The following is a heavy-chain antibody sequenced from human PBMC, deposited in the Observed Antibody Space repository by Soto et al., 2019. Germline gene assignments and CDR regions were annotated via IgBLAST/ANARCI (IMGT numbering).Heavy chain of an antibody. CDR3: ARAPDSGYYRVTPHYFDY. Sequence: SETLSLTCTVSGGSISSYYWSWIRQPPGKGLEWIGYIYYSGSTNYNPSLKSRVTISVDTSKNQFSLKLSSVTAADTAVYYCARAPDSGYYRVTPHYFDYWGQGTLVTVSS. J-gene: IGHJ4*02. D-gene: IGHD3-22*01. CDR1: GGSISSYY. CDR2: IYYSGST. V-gene: IGHV4-59*01.